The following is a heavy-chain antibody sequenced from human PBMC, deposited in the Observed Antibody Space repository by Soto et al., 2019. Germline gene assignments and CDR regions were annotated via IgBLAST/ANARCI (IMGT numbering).Heavy chain of an antibody. CDR1: GFTFSSYG. D-gene: IGHD6-19*01. CDR3: ARDPVGWYYFDY. Sequence: QVQLVESGGGVVQPGRSLRLSCAASGFTFSSYGMHWVRQAPGKGLEWVAVIWYDGSNKYYADSVKGRFTISRDNSKNTLYLQMNSLRAEDTAVYYCARDPVGWYYFDYWGQGTLVTVSS. CDR2: IWYDGSNK. J-gene: IGHJ4*02. V-gene: IGHV3-33*01.